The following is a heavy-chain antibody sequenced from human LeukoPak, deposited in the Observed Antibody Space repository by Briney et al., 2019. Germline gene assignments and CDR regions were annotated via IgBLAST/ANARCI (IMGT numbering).Heavy chain of an antibody. CDR1: GGSISSYY. CDR3: ARAQQLPYYGMDV. CDR2: IYYSGTT. D-gene: IGHD6-13*01. V-gene: IGHV4-59*01. J-gene: IGHJ6*02. Sequence: NASGSLSLTCTVSGGSISSYYWGWIRQPPGKGLEWIWYIYYSGTTNYNPSLKSRVTISVDTSKNQFSLKLSSVTAADTAVYYCARAQQLPYYGMDVWGQGTTVTVSS.